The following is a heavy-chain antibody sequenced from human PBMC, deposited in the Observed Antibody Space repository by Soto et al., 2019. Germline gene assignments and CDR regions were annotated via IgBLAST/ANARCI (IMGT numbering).Heavy chain of an antibody. D-gene: IGHD6-13*01. CDR2: IYYSGST. CDR1: GGSISSSSYY. V-gene: IGHV4-39*01. Sequence: TSETLSLTCTVSGGSISSSSYYWVWIRQPPGKGLEWIGSIYYSGSTYYNPSLKSRVSISVDTSKNQFSLKLSSVTAADTAVYYCARLVVAAAGTGYGWFDPWGQGTLVTVSS. CDR3: ARLVVAAAGTGYGWFDP. J-gene: IGHJ5*02.